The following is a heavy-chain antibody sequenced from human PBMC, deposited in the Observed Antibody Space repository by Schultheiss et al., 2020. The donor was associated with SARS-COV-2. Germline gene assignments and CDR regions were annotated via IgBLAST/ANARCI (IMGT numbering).Heavy chain of an antibody. CDR3: AKKGNIVASINYLYMDV. Sequence: GGSLRLSCAASGFTFSSYWMHWVRQAPGKGLVWVSRINSDGSSTSYADSVKGRFTISRDNSKNTLYLQMNSLRVEDTAVYYCAKKGNIVASINYLYMDVWGKGITVTVSS. CDR1: GFTFSSYW. D-gene: IGHD5-12*01. CDR2: INSDGSST. J-gene: IGHJ6*03. V-gene: IGHV3-74*01.